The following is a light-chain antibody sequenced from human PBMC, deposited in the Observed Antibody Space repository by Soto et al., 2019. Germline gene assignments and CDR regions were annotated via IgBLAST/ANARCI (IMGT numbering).Light chain of an antibody. CDR3: QQYNSYPWT. V-gene: IGKV1-5*03. CDR2: KAS. Sequence: DIQITQSPSTLSASVGDRVTITCRASQSISSWLAWYQQKPGKAPKLLIYKASSLESGVPSRFRGSGSGTEFTLTISSLQPDDFESYYCQQYNSYPWTFGQGTKVDIK. CDR1: QSISSW. J-gene: IGKJ1*01.